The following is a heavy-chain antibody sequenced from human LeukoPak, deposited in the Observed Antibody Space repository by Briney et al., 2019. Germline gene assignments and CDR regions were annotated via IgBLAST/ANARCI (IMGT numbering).Heavy chain of an antibody. J-gene: IGHJ4*02. CDR1: GYTFTSYY. Sequence: ASVKVSCKASGYTFTSYYMHWVRQAPGQGLEWMGIINPSGGSTSYAQKFQGRVTMTRDTSKNQFSLKLSSVTAADTAVYYCARDRTMVRGRVFDYWGQGTLVTVSS. CDR2: INPSGGST. V-gene: IGHV1-46*01. CDR3: ARDRTMVRGRVFDY. D-gene: IGHD3-10*01.